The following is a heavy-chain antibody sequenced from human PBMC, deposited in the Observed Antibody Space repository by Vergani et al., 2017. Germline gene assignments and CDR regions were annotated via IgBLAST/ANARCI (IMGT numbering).Heavy chain of an antibody. J-gene: IGHJ4*02. Sequence: QLQLQESGPGLVKPSETLSLTCTVSGGSISSGVYYWNWIRQHPGKGLEWIGYIYSTGSTHHNPSLRRRINMSVDTSKNQFSLKLNSVTAADTAMYYCARQGYYDSSGYYLFDYWGQGTLVTVSS. V-gene: IGHV4-31*03. CDR1: GGSISSGVYY. CDR2: IYSTGST. CDR3: ARQGYYDSSGYYLFDY. D-gene: IGHD3-22*01.